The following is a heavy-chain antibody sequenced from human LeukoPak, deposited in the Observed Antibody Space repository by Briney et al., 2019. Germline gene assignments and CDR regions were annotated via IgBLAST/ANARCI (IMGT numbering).Heavy chain of an antibody. CDR1: GFTFSSYA. CDR3: AREPYDFWSGYPYYYYYGMDV. CDR2: ISSSGGST. V-gene: IGHV3-23*01. Sequence: PGGSLRLSCAASGFTFSSYAMSWVRQAPGKGLEWVSAISSSGGSTYYAVSVKGRFTISRDNSKNTLYLQMNSLRAEDTAIYYCAREPYDFWSGYPYYYYYGMDVWGQGTTVTVSS. J-gene: IGHJ6*02. D-gene: IGHD3-3*01.